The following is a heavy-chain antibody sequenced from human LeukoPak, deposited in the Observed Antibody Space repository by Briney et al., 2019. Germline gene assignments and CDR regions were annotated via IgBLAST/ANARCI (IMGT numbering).Heavy chain of an antibody. CDR3: ARVYSSSWYSGY. J-gene: IGHJ4*02. CDR2: ITSSSSYI. Sequence: PGGSLRLSCAASGFGFNSYSMNWVRQAPGKGLEWVSSITSSSSYIYYADSVKGRFTISRDNAKNSLYLQMNSLRAEDTAVYYCARVYSSSWYSGYWGQGTLVTVSS. V-gene: IGHV3-21*01. D-gene: IGHD6-13*01. CDR1: GFGFNSYS.